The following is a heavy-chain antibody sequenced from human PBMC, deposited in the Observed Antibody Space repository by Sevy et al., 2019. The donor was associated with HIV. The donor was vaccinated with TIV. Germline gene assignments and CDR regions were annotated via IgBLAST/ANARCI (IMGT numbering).Heavy chain of an antibody. J-gene: IGHJ2*01. CDR1: GCSISGTY. CDR2: FYSSGNT. V-gene: IGHV4-4*07. D-gene: IGHD2-8*02. CDR3: ERPSCTGSSLWYFDL. Sequence: SETLSLTCTVSGCSISGTYWTWIRQPAGKGLEWIGTFYSSGNTDYKPSLKSRVTMSMDTSKNQLSLNLSSVTAADTAVYYCERPSCTGSSLWYFDLWGRGTLVTVS.